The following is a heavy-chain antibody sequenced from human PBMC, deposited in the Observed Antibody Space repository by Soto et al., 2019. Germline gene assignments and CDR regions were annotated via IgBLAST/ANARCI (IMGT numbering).Heavy chain of an antibody. J-gene: IGHJ6*02. CDR1: GFTFSSYW. CDR3: ARVKVRGVITTQYYYYYGMDV. V-gene: IGHV3-7*05. Sequence: LSLTCAASGFTFSSYWMSWVRQAPGKGLEWVANIKQDGSEKYYVDSVKGRFTIPRDNAKNSLYLQMNSLRAEDTAVYYCARVKVRGVITTQYYYYYGMDVWGQGTTVTVSS. CDR2: IKQDGSEK. D-gene: IGHD3-10*01.